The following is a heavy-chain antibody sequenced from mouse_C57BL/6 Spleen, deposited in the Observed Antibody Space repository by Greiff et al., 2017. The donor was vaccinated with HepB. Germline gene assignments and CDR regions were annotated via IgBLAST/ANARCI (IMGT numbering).Heavy chain of an antibody. D-gene: IGHD2-2*01. V-gene: IGHV5-6*01. Sequence: EVKLVESGGDLVKPGGSLKLSCAASGFTFSSYGMSWVRQTPDKRLEWVATISSGGSYTYYPDSVKGRFTISRDNAKNTLYLQMSSLKSEDTAMYYCARHRDTMVNMDYWGQGTSVTVSS. CDR3: ARHRDTMVNMDY. CDR1: GFTFSSYG. J-gene: IGHJ4*01. CDR2: ISSGGSYT.